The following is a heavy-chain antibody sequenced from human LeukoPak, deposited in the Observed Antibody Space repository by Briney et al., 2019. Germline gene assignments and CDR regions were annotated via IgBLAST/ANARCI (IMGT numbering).Heavy chain of an antibody. J-gene: IGHJ4*02. D-gene: IGHD1-26*01. CDR1: GFTFSSYA. CDR2: ISGSGSST. Sequence: GGSLRLSCAASGFTFSSYAMSWVRQAPGKGLEWVSAISGSGSSTYYADSVKGRFTISRDNSKNTLYLQMNSLRAEDTAVYYCARPSVGATNYYFDYWGQGTLVTVSS. V-gene: IGHV3-23*01. CDR3: ARPSVGATNYYFDY.